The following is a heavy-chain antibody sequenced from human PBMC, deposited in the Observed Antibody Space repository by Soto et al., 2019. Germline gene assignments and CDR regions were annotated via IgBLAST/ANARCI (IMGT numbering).Heavy chain of an antibody. D-gene: IGHD3-3*01. Sequence: EVQLVESGGGLVQPGGSLRLSCAASGFSITNTWMHWVRQAPGKGLEWVGRVKSKADGGTADYAAPVKGRFTVSRDDSKNPQYVEMNSLKMEDTAVYYCNCYPDFWGGHTPLWGQGTLVTVSS. CDR2: VKSKADGGTA. CDR3: NCYPDFWGGHTPL. J-gene: IGHJ4*02. V-gene: IGHV3-15*07. CDR1: GFSITNTW.